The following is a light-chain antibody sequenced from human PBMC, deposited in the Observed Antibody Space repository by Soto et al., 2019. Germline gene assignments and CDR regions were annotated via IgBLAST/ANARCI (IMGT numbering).Light chain of an antibody. Sequence: QSVLTQPASVSGSPGQSITISCTGTSSDVGTYNLVSWYQQYPGKAPKLMIYEVSERPSGVSNRFSGSKSGNTASLTISGLQAEDEADYYCCSYAGSSLRVFGGGTQLTV. CDR3: CSYAGSSLRV. J-gene: IGLJ2*01. CDR1: SSDVGTYNL. CDR2: EVS. V-gene: IGLV2-23*02.